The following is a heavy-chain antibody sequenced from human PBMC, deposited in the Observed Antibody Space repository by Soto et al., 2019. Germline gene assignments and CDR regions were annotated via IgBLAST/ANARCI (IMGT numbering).Heavy chain of an antibody. J-gene: IGHJ4*02. CDR2: VYSGGTT. CDR3: ARAGSPFDSDSSGYWGFDH. D-gene: IGHD3-22*01. CDR1: GSAVSNNY. Sequence: GSLRLSCVASGSAVSNNYMNWVRQAPGKGLEWVSVVYSGGTTYYADSVRGRFTVSRDDSKNTLFLQMSSLRAEDTAVYYCARAGSPFDSDSSGYWGFDHWGQGTLVTVSS. V-gene: IGHV3-53*01.